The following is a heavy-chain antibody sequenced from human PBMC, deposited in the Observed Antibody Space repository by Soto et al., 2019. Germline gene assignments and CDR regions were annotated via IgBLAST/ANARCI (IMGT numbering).Heavy chain of an antibody. CDR3: ARLGGFYQSLDS. J-gene: IGHJ5*01. Sequence: PSETLSLTCAVSGGSISSSNWWSWVRQPPGKRLEWIGEIYHSGSTNYNPSLKSRVTISVDKSKNQFSLKLSSVTAADTAVYYCARLGGFYQSLDSWGQGTLVTVSS. CDR2: IYHSGST. CDR1: GGSISSSNW. D-gene: IGHD3-22*01. V-gene: IGHV4-4*02.